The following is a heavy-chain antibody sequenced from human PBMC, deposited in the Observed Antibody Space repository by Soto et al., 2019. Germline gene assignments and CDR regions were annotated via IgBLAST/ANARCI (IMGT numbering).Heavy chain of an antibody. D-gene: IGHD2-15*01. CDR1: GFTFCKFW. V-gene: IGHV3-7*01. CDR2: IKHDGGET. J-gene: IGHJ5*02. CDR3: AREGDCSGGSCYSGLHS. Sequence: GGSLKNSCAAPGFTFCKFWMSLGRPAPGEGLEWVANIKHDGGETYYVDSVKGRFTISRDNAKNSLYLQMYSLRAEDKGVYYCAREGDCSGGSCYSGLHSWGQGTLVTVSS.